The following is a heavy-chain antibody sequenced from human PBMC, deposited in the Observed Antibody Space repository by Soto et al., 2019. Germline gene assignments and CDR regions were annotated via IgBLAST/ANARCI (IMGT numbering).Heavy chain of an antibody. CDR1: GFTFSSSE. Sequence: GGSLRLSCSVSGFTFSSSEMYWVRQAPGKGLEWISYIHPSGQPIFYADSVKGRFTISRDNANNSLFLQMNSLRAEDTAVYYCARRASRWGQGTMVTVSS. CDR2: IHPSGQPI. V-gene: IGHV3-48*03. J-gene: IGHJ3*01. CDR3: ARRASR. D-gene: IGHD1-26*01.